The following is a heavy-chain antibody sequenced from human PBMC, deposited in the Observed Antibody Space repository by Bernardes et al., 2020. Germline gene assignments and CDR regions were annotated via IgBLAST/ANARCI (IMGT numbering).Heavy chain of an antibody. CDR1: VGSISSSSYY. CDR2: IYYSGST. Sequence: SEPSLTFTVAVGSISSSSYYWGWISQPPGKGLEWIGSIYYSGSTYYNPSLKSRVTISVDTSKNQFSLKLSSVTAADTAVYYCAVLTYYDILTGPGGAFDIWGQGTMVTVSS. CDR3: AVLTYYDILTGPGGAFDI. V-gene: IGHV4-39*01. D-gene: IGHD3-9*01. J-gene: IGHJ3*02.